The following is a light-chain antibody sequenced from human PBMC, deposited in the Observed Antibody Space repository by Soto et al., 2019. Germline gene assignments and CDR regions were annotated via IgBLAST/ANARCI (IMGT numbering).Light chain of an antibody. CDR1: QSISTY. J-gene: IGKJ2*01. V-gene: IGKV1-39*01. Sequence: DIQMTQSPSSLSASVGARVTITCRASQSISTYLYWYQQRPGEVPKLLIYGLSTVQSGVPTRFSGSSSGSRADFTLTISGLQHDYFATYYCQQSYSTPTVGQGTQLEIK. CDR3: QQSYSTPT. CDR2: GLS.